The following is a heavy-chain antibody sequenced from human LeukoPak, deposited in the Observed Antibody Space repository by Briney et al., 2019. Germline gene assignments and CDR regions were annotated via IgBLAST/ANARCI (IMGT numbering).Heavy chain of an antibody. CDR3: ARADHKLGAFDI. CDR1: GFTFSSYW. Sequence: GGSLRLSCAASGFTFSSYWTHWVRQAPGKGLVWVSRINSDGSSTSYADSVKGRFTISRDNAKNTLYLQMNSLRAEDTAVYYCARADHKLGAFDIWGQGTMVTVSS. D-gene: IGHD3-16*01. CDR2: INSDGSST. J-gene: IGHJ3*02. V-gene: IGHV3-74*01.